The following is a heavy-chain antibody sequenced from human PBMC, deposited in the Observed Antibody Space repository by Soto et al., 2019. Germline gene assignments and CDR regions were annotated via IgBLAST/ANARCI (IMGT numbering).Heavy chain of an antibody. CDR2: IYYSGST. V-gene: IGHV4-61*08. J-gene: IGHJ5*02. D-gene: IGHD5-18*01. CDR3: ARITVDTYMINRFDP. Sequence: SETLSLTCTVSGGSVSSGGYYWSWIRQPPGKGMEWIGYIYYSGSTNNNPSLKSRVSISLDTSKNQFSLRLTSVTAADTAVYYCARITVDTYMINRFDPWGQGTLVTVSS. CDR1: GGSVSSGGYY.